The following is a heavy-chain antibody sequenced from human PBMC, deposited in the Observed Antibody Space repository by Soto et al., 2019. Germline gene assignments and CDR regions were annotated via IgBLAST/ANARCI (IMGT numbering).Heavy chain of an antibody. CDR1: GFTFSSYG. Sequence: QVQLVESGGGVVQPGRSLRLSCAASGFTFSSYGMHWVRHAPGKGLEWVAVIWYDGSNKYYADSVKGRFTISRDNSKNTLYLQMNSLRAEDTAVYYCARDWVRYCSGGSCYSVYFQHWGQGTLVTVSS. D-gene: IGHD2-15*01. CDR3: ARDWVRYCSGGSCYSVYFQH. V-gene: IGHV3-33*01. J-gene: IGHJ1*01. CDR2: IWYDGSNK.